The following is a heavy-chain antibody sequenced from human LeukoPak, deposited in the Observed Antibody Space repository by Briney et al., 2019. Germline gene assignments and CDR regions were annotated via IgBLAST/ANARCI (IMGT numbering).Heavy chain of an antibody. J-gene: IGHJ4*02. CDR2: INHSGST. CDR3: ASSPLYYYDSSGYYSY. Sequence: PSETLSLTCAVYGGSFSGYYWSRIRQPPGKGLEWIGEINHSGSTNYNPSLKSRVTISVDTSKNQFSLELSSVTAADTAVYYCASSPLYYYDSSGYYSYWGQGTLVTVSS. V-gene: IGHV4-34*01. D-gene: IGHD3-22*01. CDR1: GGSFSGYY.